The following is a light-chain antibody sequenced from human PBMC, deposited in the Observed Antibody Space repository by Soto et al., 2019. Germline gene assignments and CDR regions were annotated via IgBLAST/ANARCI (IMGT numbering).Light chain of an antibody. CDR1: SSDVGGYNY. V-gene: IGLV2-8*01. J-gene: IGLJ2*01. Sequence: QSALTQPPSASGSPGQSVTISCTGSSSDVGGYNYVSWYQHHPGKAPKLMIYEVSERPSGVPDRFSGSKSGNTASLTVSGLQADDEADYYCSSYAGINNLVFGGGTQLTVL. CDR3: SSYAGINNLV. CDR2: EVS.